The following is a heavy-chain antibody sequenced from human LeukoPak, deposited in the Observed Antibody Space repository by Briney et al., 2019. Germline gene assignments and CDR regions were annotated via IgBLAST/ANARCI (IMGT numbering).Heavy chain of an antibody. J-gene: IGHJ4*02. Sequence: GGSLRLSCAASGFTLNTYVMSWVRQAPGKGLEWVSAISGSGDSTYYADSVKGRFTISRDNSKNTVYLQMNSLRAEDTAIYYCAKRADSSGWYVFDYWGQGTLVTVSS. V-gene: IGHV3-23*01. CDR3: AKRADSSGWYVFDY. D-gene: IGHD6-19*01. CDR1: GFTLNTYV. CDR2: ISGSGDST.